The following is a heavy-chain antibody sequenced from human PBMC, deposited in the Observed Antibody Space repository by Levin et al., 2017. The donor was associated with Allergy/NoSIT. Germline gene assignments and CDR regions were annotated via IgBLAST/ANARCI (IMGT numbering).Heavy chain of an antibody. CDR2: ISYDGSNK. J-gene: IGHJ6*02. Sequence: GGSLRLSCAASGFTFSSYAMHWVRQAPGKGLEWVAVISYDGSNKDYADSVKGRFTISRDNSKNTLYLQMNSLRAEDTAVYYCAREEGTVTWGGYSYGMDVWGQGTTVTVSS. CDR1: GFTFSSYA. CDR3: AREEGTVTWGGYSYGMDV. V-gene: IGHV3-30-3*01. D-gene: IGHD4-17*01.